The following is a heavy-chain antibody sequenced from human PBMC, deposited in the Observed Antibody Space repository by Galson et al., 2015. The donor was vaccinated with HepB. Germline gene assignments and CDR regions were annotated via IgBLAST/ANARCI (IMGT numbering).Heavy chain of an antibody. J-gene: IGHJ5*02. CDR3: ARGGGCSGGSCYSGWFDP. D-gene: IGHD2-15*01. Sequence: SLRLSCAASGFTFSGYAMHWVRQAPGKGLEWVAVISYDGSNKYYADSVKGRFTISRDNSKNTLYLQMNSLRAEDTAVYYCARGGGCSGGSCYSGWFDPWGQGTLVTVSS. CDR2: ISYDGSNK. CDR1: GFTFSGYA. V-gene: IGHV3-30-3*01.